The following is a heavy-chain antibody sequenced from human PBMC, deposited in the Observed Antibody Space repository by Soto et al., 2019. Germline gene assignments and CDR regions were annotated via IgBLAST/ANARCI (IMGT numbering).Heavy chain of an antibody. CDR3: ARDNSSCWYRAFDY. D-gene: IGHD6-13*01. CDR1: GGTFSSYA. CDR2: IIPRFGTA. V-gene: IGHV1-69*12. Sequence: QVQLVQSGAEVKKPGSSVKVSCTDSGGTFSSYAISWVRQAPGQGLEWMGGIIPRFGTANYAQKFQGRVTITEDESTSPVHMELSSLRSADTAEYYCARDNSSCWYRAFDYWGQGTLVTVSS. J-gene: IGHJ4*02.